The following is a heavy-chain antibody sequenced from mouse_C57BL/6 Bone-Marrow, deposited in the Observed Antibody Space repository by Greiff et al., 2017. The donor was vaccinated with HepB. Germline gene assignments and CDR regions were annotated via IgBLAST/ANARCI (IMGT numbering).Heavy chain of an antibody. D-gene: IGHD1-1*01. V-gene: IGHV1-69*01. CDR2: IDPSDSYT. CDR3: ARRGTVVARGYFDY. CDR1: GYTFTSYW. J-gene: IGHJ2*01. Sequence: QVQLQQPGAELVMPGASVKLSCKASGYTFTSYWMHWVKQRPGQGLEWIGEIDPSDSYTNYNQKFKGKSTLTVDKSSSTAYMQLSSLTSEDSAVYYSARRGTVVARGYFDYWGQGTTLTVSS.